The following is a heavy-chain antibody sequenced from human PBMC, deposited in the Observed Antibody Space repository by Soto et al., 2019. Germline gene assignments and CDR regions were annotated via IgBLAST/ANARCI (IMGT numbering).Heavy chain of an antibody. V-gene: IGHV3-23*01. CDR3: AKDQLEVPANWFDP. CDR1: GFTFSSYA. D-gene: IGHD1-1*01. Sequence: PXGSLSLSCAASGFTFSSYAMSCVRQAPGKGLEWVSAISGSGGSTYYADSVKGRFTISRDNSKNTLYLQMNSLRAEDTAVYYCAKDQLEVPANWFDPWGQGTLVTVYS. J-gene: IGHJ5*02. CDR2: ISGSGGST.